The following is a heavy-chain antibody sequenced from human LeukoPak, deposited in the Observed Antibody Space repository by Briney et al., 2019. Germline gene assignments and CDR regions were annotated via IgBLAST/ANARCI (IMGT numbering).Heavy chain of an antibody. CDR2: IGASGGST. CDR1: GFTFSSYA. Sequence: GGSLRLSCATSGFTFSSYAMSWVRQAPGKGLEWVSGIGASGGSTYYADSVKGRFTISRDNAKNSLYLQMNSLRAEDTAVYYCARDQRYCSSSSCPWEPFDYWGQGTLVTVSS. J-gene: IGHJ4*02. D-gene: IGHD2-2*01. V-gene: IGHV3-23*01. CDR3: ARDQRYCSSSSCPWEPFDY.